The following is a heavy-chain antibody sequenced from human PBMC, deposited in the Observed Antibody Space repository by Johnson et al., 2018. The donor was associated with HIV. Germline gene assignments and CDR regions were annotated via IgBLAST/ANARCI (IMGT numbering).Heavy chain of an antibody. CDR2: ISYDGSNK. D-gene: IGHD4-23*01. CDR3: AKDQDYGGNSGRFDI. J-gene: IGHJ3*02. V-gene: IGHV3-30*18. CDR1: GFTFSNYG. Sequence: QVQLVESGGGVVQPGRSLRLSCAASGFTFSNYGMDWVRQAPGKGLEWVAVISYDGSNKSYADSVKGRFTISRDNSKNTLYLQMNSLRAEDTAVYYCAKDQDYGGNSGRFDIWGQGTMVTVSS.